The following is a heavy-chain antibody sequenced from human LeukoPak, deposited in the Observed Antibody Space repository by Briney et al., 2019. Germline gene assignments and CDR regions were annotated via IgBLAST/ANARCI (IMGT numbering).Heavy chain of an antibody. D-gene: IGHD3-22*01. CDR3: ASSYYYDSSGYYLLWDY. CDR1: GGSISSSSYY. J-gene: IGHJ4*02. V-gene: IGHV4-39*01. Sequence: SETLSLTCTVSGGSISSSSYYWGWIRQPPGKGLEWIGSIYYSGSTYYNPSLKSRVTISVDTSKNQFSLKLSSVTAADTAVYYCASSYYYDSSGYYLLWDYWGQGTLVTVSS. CDR2: IYYSGST.